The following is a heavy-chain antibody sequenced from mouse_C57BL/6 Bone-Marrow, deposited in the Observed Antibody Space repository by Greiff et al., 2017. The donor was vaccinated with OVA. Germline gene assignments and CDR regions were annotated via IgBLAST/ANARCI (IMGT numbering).Heavy chain of an antibody. V-gene: IGHV5-6*01. J-gene: IGHJ4*01. CDR2: ISSGGSYT. D-gene: IGHD1-1*01. CDR3: AREGPYYYGSSSLAMYY. Sequence: EVKLMESGGDLVKPGGSLKLSCAASGFTFSSYGMSWVRQTPDKRLEWVATISSGGSYTYSPDSVKGRFTISGDNAKNTLYLQMSSLKSEDTAMYYCAREGPYYYGSSSLAMYYWGQGTSVTVSS. CDR1: GFTFSSYG.